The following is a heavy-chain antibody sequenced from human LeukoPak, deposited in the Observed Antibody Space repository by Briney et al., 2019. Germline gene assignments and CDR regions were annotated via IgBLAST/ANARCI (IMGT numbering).Heavy chain of an antibody. D-gene: IGHD4-23*01. CDR1: GGSISSSSYY. CDR2: IYYSGSN. CDR3: ARGGGNYGGNNFDY. Sequence: PSETLSLTCTVSGGSISSSSYYWGWIRQPPGKGLEWVGSIYYSGSNYYNPSLKSRVTISVNTSKNQFSLKLSSVTAADTAVYYCARGGGNYGGNNFDYWGQGTLVTVSS. V-gene: IGHV4-39*01. J-gene: IGHJ4*02.